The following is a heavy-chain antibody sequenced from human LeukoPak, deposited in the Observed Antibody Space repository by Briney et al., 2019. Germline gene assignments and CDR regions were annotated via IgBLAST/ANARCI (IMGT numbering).Heavy chain of an antibody. CDR2: IWSGGDNE. V-gene: IGHV3-33*06. D-gene: IGHD3-16*01. J-gene: IGHJ6*02. CDR3: AKDMTKTGSGMDV. Sequence: GGSLRPSCAASGLTFSNYGMHWVRRAPGKGLEWVAVIWSGGDNEYYADSVKGRFAISRDNSRNTLYLQMNSLRAEDTAIYYCAKDMTKTGSGMDVWGQGTTVAVSS. CDR1: GLTFSNYG.